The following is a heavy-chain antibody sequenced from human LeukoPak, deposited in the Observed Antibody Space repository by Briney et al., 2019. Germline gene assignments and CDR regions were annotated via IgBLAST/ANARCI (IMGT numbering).Heavy chain of an antibody. CDR3: AKQSDYYGSGAEDY. V-gene: IGHV3-23*01. Sequence: PGGSLRLSCAASGFTFSSYAMSWVRQAPGKGLEWVSAISGSGGSTYYADSVKGRFTISRDNSKNTLYLQMNSLRAEDTAVYYCAKQSDYYGSGAEDYWGQGTLVTVSS. CDR2: ISGSGGST. D-gene: IGHD3-10*01. CDR1: GFTFSSYA. J-gene: IGHJ4*02.